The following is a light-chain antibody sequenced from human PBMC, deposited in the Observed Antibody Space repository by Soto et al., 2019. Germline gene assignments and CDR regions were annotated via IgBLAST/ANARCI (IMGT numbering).Light chain of an antibody. V-gene: IGKV3-20*01. CDR3: QQYGSSPMYT. CDR2: GAS. Sequence: EIVLTQSPGTLSLSPGERATLSCGASQRVSSSYLAWYQQKPGQAPRLLIYGASSRATGIPDRFRGSGSGTDFTLTISRLEPEDFAVYYCQQYGSSPMYTFGQVTMLEIK. J-gene: IGKJ2*01. CDR1: QRVSSSY.